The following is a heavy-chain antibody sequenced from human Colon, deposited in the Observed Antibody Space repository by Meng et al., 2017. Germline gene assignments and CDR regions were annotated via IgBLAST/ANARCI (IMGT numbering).Heavy chain of an antibody. V-gene: IGHV3-33*01. D-gene: IGHD1-26*01. CDR2: IWYNGDNT. CDR3: ARGSTPTNFDY. Sequence: QVELVESGGGVVTYGRSLRLACAVSGFTFKDYGMHWVRQAPGKGLEWVALIWYNGDNTYYAESVKGRFTISRDNSMNTLYLQMSSLTAEDTAFYYCARGSTPTNFDYWGQGTLVTVSS. J-gene: IGHJ4*02. CDR1: GFTFKDYG.